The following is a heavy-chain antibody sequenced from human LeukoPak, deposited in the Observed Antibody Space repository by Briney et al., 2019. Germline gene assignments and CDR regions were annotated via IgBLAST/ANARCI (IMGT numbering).Heavy chain of an antibody. D-gene: IGHD6-13*01. CDR2: ISGSGGST. J-gene: IGHJ4*02. CDR1: GFTFSSYA. CDR3: AKDPLHIAAGPTYYFDY. Sequence: GGSLRLSCAASGFTFSSYAMSWVRQAPGKGLEWVSAISGSGGSTYYADSVKGRFTISRDNSENTLYLQMNSLRAEDTAVYYCAKDPLHIAAGPTYYFDYWGQGTLVTVSS. V-gene: IGHV3-23*01.